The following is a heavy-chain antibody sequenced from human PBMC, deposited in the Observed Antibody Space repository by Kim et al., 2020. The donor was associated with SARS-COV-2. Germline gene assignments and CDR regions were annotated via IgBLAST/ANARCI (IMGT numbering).Heavy chain of an antibody. CDR3: VKDGQVAVTPGYFDS. J-gene: IGHJ4*02. Sequence: DYVKGRFTISRDNAENTLYLLMNSLRFEDTAVYYCVKDGQVAVTPGYFDSWGQGTRVTVSS. D-gene: IGHD2-21*02. V-gene: IGHV3-23*01.